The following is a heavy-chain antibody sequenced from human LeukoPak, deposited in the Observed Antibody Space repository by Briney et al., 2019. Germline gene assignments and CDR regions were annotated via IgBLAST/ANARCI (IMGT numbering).Heavy chain of an antibody. CDR1: GFTFSSYC. J-gene: IGHJ6*02. V-gene: IGHV3-7*01. Sequence: PGGALRLSCVASGFTFSSYCMSWGRQAPGKWLEWVANMKQDGSEKYYVDSVKGRFTISRDNAKNSMYLQMNSLRAEDTAVYYCARAPTRPTGPPYGMDVWGQGTTVTVSS. CDR3: ARAPTRPTGPPYGMDV. CDR2: MKQDGSEK. D-gene: IGHD1-14*01.